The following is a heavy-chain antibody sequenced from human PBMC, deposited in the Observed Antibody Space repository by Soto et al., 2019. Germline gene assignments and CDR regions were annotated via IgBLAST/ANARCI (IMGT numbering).Heavy chain of an antibody. CDR3: TRGLFSGSYYSGGWYYFDS. Sequence: SETLSLTCTVSNASISSRKWWTWVRQTPGKGLEWIGEIYHSGSINHNPSLKSRVTMSLDKSKNQFSLKLTSVTAADTAVYYCTRGLFSGSYYSGGWYYFDSWGQGTMVTVSS. CDR1: NASISSRKW. CDR2: IYHSGSI. D-gene: IGHD1-26*01. J-gene: IGHJ4*02. V-gene: IGHV4-4*02.